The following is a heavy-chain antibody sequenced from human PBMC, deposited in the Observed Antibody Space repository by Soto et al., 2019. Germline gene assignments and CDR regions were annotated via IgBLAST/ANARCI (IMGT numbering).Heavy chain of an antibody. J-gene: IGHJ4*02. CDR2: IKQDGGEK. CDR1: GFTFSSYW. CDR3: AKIAYCGGDCYMNFDY. Sequence: EVQLVESGGGLVQPGGSLRLSCAASGFTFSSYWMSWVRQAPGKGLEWVANIKQDGGEKYYVDSVKGRFTISRDNAKNSLYLQMNSLRAEDTAVYYCAKIAYCGGDCYMNFDYWGQGTLVTVSS. V-gene: IGHV3-7*01. D-gene: IGHD2-21*02.